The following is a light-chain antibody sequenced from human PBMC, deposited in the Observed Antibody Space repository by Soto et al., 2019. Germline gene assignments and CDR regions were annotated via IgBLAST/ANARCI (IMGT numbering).Light chain of an antibody. CDR2: DNN. J-gene: IGLJ2*01. CDR3: GTWDSSLSAVV. Sequence: QSVLTQPPSVSVAPGQKVTISCSGSSSNIGNNYVSWYQQLPGTAPKLLIYDNNKRPSGIPDRFSGSKSGPSATLGITGLQTGDEADYYCGTWDSSLSAVVFGGGTKLTVL. V-gene: IGLV1-51*01. CDR1: SSNIGNNY.